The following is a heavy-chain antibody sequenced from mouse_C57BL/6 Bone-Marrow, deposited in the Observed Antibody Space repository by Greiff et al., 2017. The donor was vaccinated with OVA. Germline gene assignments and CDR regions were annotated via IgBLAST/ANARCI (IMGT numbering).Heavy chain of an antibody. CDR2: IYPGDGDT. J-gene: IGHJ2*01. V-gene: IGHV1-82*01. D-gene: IGHD2-2*01. CDR3: ARSTMVFDY. CDR1: GYAFSSSW. Sequence: SGPELVKPGASVKISCKASGYAFSSSWMNWVKQRPGRGLEWIGRIYPGDGDTNYNGKFKGKATLTADKSSSTAYMQLSSMTSEDSAVYFCARSTMVFDYWGQGTTLTVSS.